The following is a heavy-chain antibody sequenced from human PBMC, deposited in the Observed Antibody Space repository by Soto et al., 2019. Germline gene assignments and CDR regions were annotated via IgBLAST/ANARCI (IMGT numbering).Heavy chain of an antibody. D-gene: IGHD2-2*01. Sequence: SVKVSCKASGGTFSSYTISWVRQAPGQGLEWMGRIIPILGIANYAQKFQGRVTMTADKSTSTAYMELSSLRSEDTAVYYCAREGVPAAERINWFDPWGQGTLVTVSS. CDR3: AREGVPAAERINWFDP. V-gene: IGHV1-69*04. CDR1: GGTFSSYT. CDR2: IIPILGIA. J-gene: IGHJ5*02.